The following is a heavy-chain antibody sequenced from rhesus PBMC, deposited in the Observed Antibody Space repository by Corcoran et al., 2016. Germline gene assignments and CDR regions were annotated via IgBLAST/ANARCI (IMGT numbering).Heavy chain of an antibody. CDR3: AKDHSYGNYGGYFDY. V-gene: IGHV1-180*01. Sequence: QVQLVQSGAEIKQPGASVKLSCKASGYTFTSYYMHWVRQAPGQGLEWIGLISPYYGNKGYAQNFQGRVTITTDTSTSTGYMELSSLRSEDTAVYYCAKDHSYGNYGGYFDYWGQGVLVTVSS. D-gene: IGHD4-35*01. CDR1: GYTFTSYY. CDR2: ISPYYGNK. J-gene: IGHJ4*01.